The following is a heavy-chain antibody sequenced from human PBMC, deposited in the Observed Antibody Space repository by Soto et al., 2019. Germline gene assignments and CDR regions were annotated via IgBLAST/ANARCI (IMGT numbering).Heavy chain of an antibody. Sequence: HVQLHQSGPRLVKPSQTLTLECSVSGGSVNTGDNYWSWVRQSPGRGLEWIGYIYHTGNTFYNPALENRVTMSVDASKNQFSLTLTSVTAADTAVYFCARVPLDGMDVWGQGTNVTVSS. CDR3: ARVPLDGMDV. CDR2: IYHTGNT. CDR1: GGSVNTGDNY. V-gene: IGHV4-30-4*01. J-gene: IGHJ6*02.